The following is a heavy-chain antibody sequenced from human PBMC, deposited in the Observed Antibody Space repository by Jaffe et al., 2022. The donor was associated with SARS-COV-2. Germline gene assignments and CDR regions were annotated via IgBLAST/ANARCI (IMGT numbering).Heavy chain of an antibody. Sequence: QVQLVESGGGVVQPGRSLRLSCAASGFTFSSYAMHWVRQAPGKGLEWVAVISYDGSNKYYADSVKGRFTISRDNSKNTLYLQMNSLRAEDTAVYYCARDPLRGMRAAAPYYGMDVWGQGTTVTVSS. CDR2: ISYDGSNK. D-gene: IGHD6-13*01. V-gene: IGHV3-30-3*01. J-gene: IGHJ6*02. CDR3: ARDPLRGMRAAAPYYGMDV. CDR1: GFTFSSYA.